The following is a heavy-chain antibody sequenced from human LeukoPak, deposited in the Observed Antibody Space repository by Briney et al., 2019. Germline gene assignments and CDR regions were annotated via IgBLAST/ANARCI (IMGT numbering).Heavy chain of an antibody. J-gene: IGHJ4*02. CDR3: ARGPYCSSTSCPYYFDY. Sequence: GGSLRLSCAASGFTFSSYWMQWVRQAPGKGLVWVSRINSDGSSTSYADSVKGRFTISRDNAKNTLYLQMNSLRAEDTAVYYCARGPYCSSTSCPYYFDYWGQGTLVTVSS. D-gene: IGHD2-2*01. CDR1: GFTFSSYW. CDR2: INSDGSST. V-gene: IGHV3-74*01.